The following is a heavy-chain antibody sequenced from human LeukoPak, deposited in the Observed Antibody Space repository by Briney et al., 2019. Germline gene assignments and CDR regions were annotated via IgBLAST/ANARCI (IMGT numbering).Heavy chain of an antibody. CDR2: IWYDGSNK. D-gene: IGHD6-19*01. CDR1: GFTFSSYG. Sequence: GGSLRLSCAASGFTFSSYGMHWVRQAPGKGLEWVAVIWYDGSNKYYADSVKGRFTISRDNSKNTLYLQMNSLRAEDTAVYYCAKDLVAVAGTPNFDYWGQGTLVTVSS. CDR3: AKDLVAVAGTPNFDY. J-gene: IGHJ4*02. V-gene: IGHV3-30*02.